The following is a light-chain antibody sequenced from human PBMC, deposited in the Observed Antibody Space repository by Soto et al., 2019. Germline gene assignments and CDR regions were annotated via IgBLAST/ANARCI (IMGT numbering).Light chain of an antibody. Sequence: QSVLTQPPSVSAAPGQKVTISCSGSSSNIGNNYVFWYQQLPGTAPTHLIYDNDKRPSGIPDRSSGSKSGTSATLGITGLQHGEEADYYCATWDRSLSVGVFGGGTKLTVL. CDR1: SSNIGNNY. CDR3: ATWDRSLSVGV. V-gene: IGLV1-51*01. J-gene: IGLJ2*01. CDR2: DND.